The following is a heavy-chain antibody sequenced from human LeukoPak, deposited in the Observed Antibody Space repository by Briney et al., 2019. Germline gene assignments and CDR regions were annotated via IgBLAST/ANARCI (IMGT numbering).Heavy chain of an antibody. CDR3: AADTAMVTYKLGIFDP. D-gene: IGHD5-18*01. CDR2: FDPEDGET. J-gene: IGHJ5*02. CDR1: GYTLTELS. V-gene: IGHV1-24*01. Sequence: GASVKVSCKVSGYTLTELSMHWVRQAPGKGLEWMGGFDPEDGETIYAQKFQGRVTMTEDTSTDTAYMELSSLRSEDTAVYYCAADTAMVTYKLGIFDPWGQGTLVTVSS.